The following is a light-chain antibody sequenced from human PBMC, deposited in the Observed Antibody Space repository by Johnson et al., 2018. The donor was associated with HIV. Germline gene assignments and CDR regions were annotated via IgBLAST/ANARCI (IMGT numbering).Light chain of an antibody. CDR2: ANN. V-gene: IGLV1-51*02. J-gene: IGLJ1*01. CDR3: GTWDNGLSAYV. CDR1: SSNIGNNL. Sequence: QSVLTQPPSVSAPPGQKVTISCSGSSSNIGNNLASWYQQLPGTAPKLLIYANNKRPSGIPDRFSGSKSGTSATLGITGLQTGDEADYDCGTWDNGLSAYVFGTGTKVTVL.